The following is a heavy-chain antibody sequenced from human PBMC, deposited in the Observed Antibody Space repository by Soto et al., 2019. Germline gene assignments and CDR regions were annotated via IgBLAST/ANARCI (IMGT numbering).Heavy chain of an antibody. CDR3: ARDGQLVINYFDY. D-gene: IGHD6-13*01. CDR1: GFTFSSYW. V-gene: IGHV3-7*01. J-gene: IGHJ4*02. Sequence: PGGSLRLSCAASGFTFSSYWMSWVRQAPGKGLEWVANIKRDGSEKYYVDSVKGRFTISRDNAKNSLYLQMNSLRAEDTAVYYCARDGQLVINYFDYWGQGTLVTVSS. CDR2: IKRDGSEK.